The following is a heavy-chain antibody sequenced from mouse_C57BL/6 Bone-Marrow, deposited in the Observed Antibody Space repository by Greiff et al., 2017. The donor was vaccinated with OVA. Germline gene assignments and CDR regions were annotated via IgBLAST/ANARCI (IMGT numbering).Heavy chain of an antibody. J-gene: IGHJ3*01. D-gene: IGHD1-1*02. CDR3: AKTPSYGRRKRDWFAY. CDR1: GFSLTSYG. CDR2: IWGGGST. V-gene: IGHV2-9*01. Sequence: QVQLQQSGPGLVAPSQSLSITCTVSGFSLTSYGVDWVRQPPGKGLEWLGVIWGGGSTNYNSALMSRLSISKDNSKSQVFLKMNSLQTDDTAMYYCAKTPSYGRRKRDWFAYWGQGTLVTVSA.